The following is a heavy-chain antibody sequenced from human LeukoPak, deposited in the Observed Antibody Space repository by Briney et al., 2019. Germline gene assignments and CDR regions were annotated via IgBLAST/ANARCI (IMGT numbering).Heavy chain of an antibody. CDR1: GGSFSGYC. D-gene: IGHD3-10*01. CDR3: ARGPYYYGSGSYWNWFDP. V-gene: IGHV4-34*01. Sequence: SETLSLTCAVYGGSFSGYCWSWIRQPPGKGLEWIGEINHSGSTNYNPSLKSRVTISVDTSKNQFSLKLSSVTAADTAVYYCARGPYYYGSGSYWNWFDPWGQGTLVTVSS. CDR2: INHSGST. J-gene: IGHJ5*02.